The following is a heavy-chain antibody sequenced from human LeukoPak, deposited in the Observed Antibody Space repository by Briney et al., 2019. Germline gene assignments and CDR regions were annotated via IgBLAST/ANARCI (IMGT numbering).Heavy chain of an antibody. J-gene: IGHJ5*02. Sequence: SETLSLTCTVSGGSTSSYYWSWIRQPPGKGLEWIGYIYYSGSTNYNPSLKSRVTISVDTSKNQFSLKLSSVTAAGTAVYYCARSLYYYDSSGYSPWGQGTLVTVSS. V-gene: IGHV4-59*01. CDR1: GGSTSSYY. CDR3: ARSLYYYDSSGYSP. CDR2: IYYSGST. D-gene: IGHD3-22*01.